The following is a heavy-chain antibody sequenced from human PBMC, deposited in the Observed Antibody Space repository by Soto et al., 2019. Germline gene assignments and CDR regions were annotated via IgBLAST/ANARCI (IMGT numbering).Heavy chain of an antibody. CDR3: ASTQIAAAAPLFDP. D-gene: IGHD6-13*01. V-gene: IGHV4-39*01. J-gene: IGHJ5*02. CDR1: GGSISSSSYY. Sequence: QLQLQESGPGLVKPSETLSLTCTVSGGSISSSSYYWGWIRQPPGKGLEWIGSIYYSGSTYYNPSLKSRVTISVDTSKNQFSLKLSSVTAADTAVYYCASTQIAAAAPLFDPWGQGTLVTVSS. CDR2: IYYSGST.